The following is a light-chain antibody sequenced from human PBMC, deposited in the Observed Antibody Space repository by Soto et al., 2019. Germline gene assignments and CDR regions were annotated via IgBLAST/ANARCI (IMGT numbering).Light chain of an antibody. CDR2: WAS. CDR3: QQYYSSPLT. CDR1: LSVLYSSNNKNY. Sequence: DIVMTQSPDSLAVSLGERATINCKSSLSVLYSSNNKNYLAWYQHKPGQPPNLLIYWASTRESGVPDRFSGSGSGTDFTLTISSLQAEDVAVYYCQQYYSSPLTFGGGTKVEIK. V-gene: IGKV4-1*01. J-gene: IGKJ4*01.